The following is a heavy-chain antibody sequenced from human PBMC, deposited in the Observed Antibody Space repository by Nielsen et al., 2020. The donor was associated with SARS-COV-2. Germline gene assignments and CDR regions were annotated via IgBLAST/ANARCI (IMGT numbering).Heavy chain of an antibody. J-gene: IGHJ4*02. V-gene: IGHV4-34*01. Sequence: SETLSLTCAVYGGSFRGYYWSWIRQPPGKGLEWIGEINHSGSTNYNPSLKSRVTISVDTSKNQFSLKLSSVTAADTAVYYCASILTGYYADWGQGTLVTVSS. CDR3: ASILTGYYAD. CDR1: GGSFRGYY. D-gene: IGHD3-9*01. CDR2: INHSGST.